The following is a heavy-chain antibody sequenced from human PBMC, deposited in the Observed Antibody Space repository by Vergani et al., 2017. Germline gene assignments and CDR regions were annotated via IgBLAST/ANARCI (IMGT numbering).Heavy chain of an antibody. V-gene: IGHV2-5*01. D-gene: IGHD3-10*01. Sequence: QITLKESGPTLVTPTQTLTLTCTVSGFSLSTSGVSVAWIRQPPGKALEWLALIYWNDDKRYSTSLKSRLTISKDTSKSQVVLTMTNMDPVDTATYYCARIDITMVRGVISYYFDYWGQGTLVTVSS. CDR2: IYWNDDK. CDR1: GFSLSTSGVS. CDR3: ARIDITMVRGVISYYFDY. J-gene: IGHJ4*02.